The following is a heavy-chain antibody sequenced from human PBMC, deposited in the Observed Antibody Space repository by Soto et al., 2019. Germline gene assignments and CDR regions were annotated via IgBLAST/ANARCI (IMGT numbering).Heavy chain of an antibody. J-gene: IGHJ4*02. Sequence: ASVKVSCKASGGTFSSYAISWVRQAPGQGLEWMGGIIPIFGTANYAQKFQGRVTITADESTSTAYMELSSLRSEDTAVYYCARVSRDGFVLDHWGQGTLVTVSS. D-gene: IGHD2-2*01. CDR1: GGTFSSYA. V-gene: IGHV1-69*13. CDR2: IIPIFGTA. CDR3: ARVSRDGFVLDH.